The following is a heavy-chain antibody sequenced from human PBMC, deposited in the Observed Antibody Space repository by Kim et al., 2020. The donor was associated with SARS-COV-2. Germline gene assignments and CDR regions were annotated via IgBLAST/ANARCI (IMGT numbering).Heavy chain of an antibody. CDR1: GFTFSNFA. D-gene: IGHD3-3*01. J-gene: IGHJ4*02. CDR3: VKDAFGGVVFDS. Sequence: GGSLRLSCSAFGFTFSNFAMHWVRQAPGKRLEFVSVISSNGGGFTNYAESVKGRFTISRDNSKNTLYLQMSSLRPEDTALYYCVKDAFGGVVFDSWGQGTQVTVSS. CDR2: ISSNGGGFT. V-gene: IGHV3-64D*06.